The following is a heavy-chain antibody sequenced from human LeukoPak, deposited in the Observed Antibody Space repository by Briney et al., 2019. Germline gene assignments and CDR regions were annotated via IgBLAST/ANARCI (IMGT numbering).Heavy chain of an antibody. V-gene: IGHV3-23*01. CDR2: IGGRDGST. CDR1: GFTFSSYG. J-gene: IGHJ4*02. Sequence: GRSLRLSCAASGFTFSSYGMHWVRQAPGKGLEWVSAIGGRDGSTYYADSVKGRFTISRDNSKNTLYLQMNSLRAEDTAVYYCAKDAPGITIFGVALGYWGQGTLVTVSS. D-gene: IGHD3-3*01. CDR3: AKDAPGITIFGVALGY.